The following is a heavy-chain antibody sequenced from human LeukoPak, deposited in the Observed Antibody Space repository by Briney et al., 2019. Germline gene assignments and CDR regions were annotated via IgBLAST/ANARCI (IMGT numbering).Heavy chain of an antibody. Sequence: SETLSLTCTVSGGSISSGGYYWSWIRQHPGKGLEWIGYIYYSGSTYYNPSLKSRVTISVDTSKNQFSLKLSSVTAADTAVYYYAAQDVNWFDPWGQGTLVTVSS. J-gene: IGHJ5*02. D-gene: IGHD2-15*01. CDR1: GGSISSGGYY. CDR2: IYYSGST. CDR3: AAQDVNWFDP. V-gene: IGHV4-31*03.